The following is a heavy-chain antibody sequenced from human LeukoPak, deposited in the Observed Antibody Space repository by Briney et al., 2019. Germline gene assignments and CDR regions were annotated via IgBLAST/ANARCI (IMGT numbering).Heavy chain of an antibody. V-gene: IGHV1-69*05. CDR3: ARGERWPLYYMDV. Sequence: GASVKVSCKASGYTFTNYGITWMRQAPGHGLEWMGGIIPIFGTANYAQKFQGRVTVTTDESTSTAYMELSSLRSEDTAVYYCARGERWPLYYMDVWGKGTTVTVSS. J-gene: IGHJ6*03. CDR1: GYTFTNYG. D-gene: IGHD5-24*01. CDR2: IIPIFGTA.